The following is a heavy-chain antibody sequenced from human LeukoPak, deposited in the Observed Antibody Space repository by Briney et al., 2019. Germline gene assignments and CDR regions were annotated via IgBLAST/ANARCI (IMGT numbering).Heavy chain of an antibody. CDR2: ISGSGGST. J-gene: IGHJ4*02. CDR1: GFTFSSYA. D-gene: IGHD4-17*01. CDR3: AKVHGDYVSYFDY. V-gene: IGHV3-23*01. Sequence: GALRLSCAASGFTFSSYAMSWVRQAPGKGLEWVSAISGSGGSTYYADSVKGRFTISRDNSKNTLYLQMNSLRAEDTAVYYRAKVHGDYVSYFDYWGQGTLVTVSS.